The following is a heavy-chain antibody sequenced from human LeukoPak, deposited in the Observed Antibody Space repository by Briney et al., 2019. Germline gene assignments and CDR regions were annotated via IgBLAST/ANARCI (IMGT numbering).Heavy chain of an antibody. V-gene: IGHV3-15*01. CDR3: TTHSITRSAFDI. CDR2: IKSKTDGGTT. Sequence: GGSLRLSCAASGFTFSNAWMSWVRRAPGKGLEWVGRIKSKTDGGTTENAAPVKGRFTISRDDSKNTLYLQMNSLETEDTAVYYCTTHSITRSAFDIWGQGTMVTVSS. CDR1: GFTFSNAW. D-gene: IGHD3-10*01. J-gene: IGHJ3*02.